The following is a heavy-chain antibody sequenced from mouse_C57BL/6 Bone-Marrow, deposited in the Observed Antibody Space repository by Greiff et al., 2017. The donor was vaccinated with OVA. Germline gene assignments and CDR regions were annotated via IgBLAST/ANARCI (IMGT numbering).Heavy chain of an antibody. Sequence: VQLQQSGTVLARPWASVQMSCKTSGYTFTSYWMHWVKQRPGQGLEWIVAIYPGNSDTSYNQKFKGKAKLTAVTSASTAYMELSSLTNEDSAVHYCTRSVLRWDYWGQGTSVTVSS. D-gene: IGHD1-1*01. CDR1: GYTFTSYW. CDR2: IYPGNSDT. V-gene: IGHV1-5*01. CDR3: TRSVLRWDY. J-gene: IGHJ4*01.